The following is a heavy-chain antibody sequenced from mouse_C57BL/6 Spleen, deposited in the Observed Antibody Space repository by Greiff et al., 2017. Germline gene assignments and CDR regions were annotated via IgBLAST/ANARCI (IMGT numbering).Heavy chain of an antibody. CDR1: GYTFTSYW. Sequence: VQLQQPGAELVKPGASVKLSCKASGYTFTSYWMQWVKQRPGQGLEWIGEIDPSDSYTNYNQKFKGKATLTVDTSSSTAYMQLSSLTSEDSAVYYCARWGLRGRNYWGQGTTLTVSS. J-gene: IGHJ2*01. V-gene: IGHV1-50*01. CDR2: IDPSDSYT. CDR3: ARWGLRGRNY. D-gene: IGHD2-4*01.